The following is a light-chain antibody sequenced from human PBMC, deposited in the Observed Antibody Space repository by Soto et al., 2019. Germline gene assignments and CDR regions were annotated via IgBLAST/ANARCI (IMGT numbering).Light chain of an antibody. J-gene: IGLJ2*01. V-gene: IGLV1-47*01. CDR2: RNN. Sequence: QSVLTQPPSASGTPGQRVTISCSGSSSNIGSNYVYWYQQLPGTAPKLLIYRNNQRPSGVPDRFSGSKSGTSASLAISGLRSEDEAYYYCAAWDDSLSGHVVFGGGTKLTLL. CDR3: AAWDDSLSGHVV. CDR1: SSNIGSNY.